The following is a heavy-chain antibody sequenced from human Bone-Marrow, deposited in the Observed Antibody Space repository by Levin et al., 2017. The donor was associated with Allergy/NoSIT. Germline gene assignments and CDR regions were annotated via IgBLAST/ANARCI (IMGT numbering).Heavy chain of an antibody. V-gene: IGHV2-5*01. Sequence: SGPTLVKPTQNLTLTCTFSGFSLSPSGVGVGWIRQPPGKALEWLALIYWNDDKNYSPSLKSRLTITKDTPKNQLVLTITNMDPVETGTYYCEHLDFWTYFFGMDVWGQGTTVTVSS. CDR1: GFSLSPSGVG. D-gene: IGHD3/OR15-3a*01. J-gene: IGHJ6*02. CDR2: IYWNDDK. CDR3: EHLDFWTYFFGMDV.